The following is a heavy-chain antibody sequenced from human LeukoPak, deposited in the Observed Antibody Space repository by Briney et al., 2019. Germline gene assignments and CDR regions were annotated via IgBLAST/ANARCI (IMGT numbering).Heavy chain of an antibody. D-gene: IGHD3-10*01. V-gene: IGHV3-23*01. Sequence: PGGSLRLSCAASGFTFSSYGMHWVRQAPGKGLEWVSAISGSGGSTYYADSVKGRFTISRDNSKNTLYLQMNSLRAEDTAVYYCAKDGLPVLKTFDYWGQGTLVTVSS. CDR1: GFTFSSYG. J-gene: IGHJ4*02. CDR2: ISGSGGST. CDR3: AKDGLPVLKTFDY.